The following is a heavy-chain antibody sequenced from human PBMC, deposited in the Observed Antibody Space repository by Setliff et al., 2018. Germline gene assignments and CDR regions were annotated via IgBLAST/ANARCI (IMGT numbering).Heavy chain of an antibody. J-gene: IGHJ4*02. V-gene: IGHV1-18*01. D-gene: IGHD3-22*01. CDR1: GYTFTTYG. CDR3: ARDADYYDSAENPIVDY. Sequence: ASVKVSCKASGYTFTTYGISWVRQAPGQGLEWMGYINTNNGATYYAHKVQGRLTMTTDTSTSTAYMELRSLRSDNTAVYYCARDADYYDSAENPIVDYWGQGTLVTVSS. CDR2: INTNNGAT.